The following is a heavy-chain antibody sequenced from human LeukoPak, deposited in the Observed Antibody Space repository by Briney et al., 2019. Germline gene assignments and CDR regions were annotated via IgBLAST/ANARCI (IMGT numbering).Heavy chain of an antibody. CDR2: ISGSGGGT. J-gene: IGHJ4*02. D-gene: IGHD2-2*01. CDR3: AKVSGSSSSSLDY. V-gene: IGHV3-23*01. CDR1: GLPIADFA. Sequence: GGSLRLSCVASGLPIADFAMHWVRQAPGKGLEWVSGISGSGGGTSYADSVKGRFTISRDNSENTLYLQMNSLRAEDTAIFYCAKVSGSSSSSLDYWGQGTLVTVSS.